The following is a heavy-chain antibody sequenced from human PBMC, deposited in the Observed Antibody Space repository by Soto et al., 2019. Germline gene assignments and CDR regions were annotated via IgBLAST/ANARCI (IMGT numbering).Heavy chain of an antibody. Sequence: VQLVESGGGVVQPGRSLRLSCAASGFTFSTYAMHWVRQAPGKGLEWVTVMSYDGSNKYYADSVKGRFTISRDNSKNTLYLQMNSLRAEDTAVYYCARGGYCSGGSCWGVDYWGQGTLVTVSS. V-gene: IGHV3-30-3*01. CDR1: GFTFSTYA. D-gene: IGHD2-15*01. CDR2: MSYDGSNK. CDR3: ARGGYCSGGSCWGVDY. J-gene: IGHJ4*02.